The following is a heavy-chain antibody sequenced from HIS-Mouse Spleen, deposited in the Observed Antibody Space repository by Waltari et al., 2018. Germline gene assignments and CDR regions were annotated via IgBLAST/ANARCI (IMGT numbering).Heavy chain of an antibody. Sequence: STYYADSVKGRFTISRDNSKNTLYLQMNSLRAEDTAVYYCAKATADWDWYFDLWGRGTLVTVSS. CDR3: AKATADWDWYFDL. D-gene: IGHD3-9*01. V-gene: IGHV3-23*01. J-gene: IGHJ2*01. CDR2: ST.